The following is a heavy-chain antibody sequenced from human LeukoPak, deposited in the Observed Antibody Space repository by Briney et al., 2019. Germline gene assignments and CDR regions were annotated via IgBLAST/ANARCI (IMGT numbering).Heavy chain of an antibody. Sequence: PGGSLRLSCATSGFTFDDYPMHWVRQAPGEGLEWVSTISWNSGSIGYADSVKGRFTISRDNAKNSVYLQMNSLRAEDTALYYCAKDSGSYDFDYWGQGTLVTVSS. CDR1: GFTFDDYP. J-gene: IGHJ4*02. CDR2: ISWNSGSI. CDR3: AKDSGSYDFDY. D-gene: IGHD1-26*01. V-gene: IGHV3-9*01.